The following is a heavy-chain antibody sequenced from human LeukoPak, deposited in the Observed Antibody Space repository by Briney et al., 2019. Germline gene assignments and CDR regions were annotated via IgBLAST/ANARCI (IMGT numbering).Heavy chain of an antibody. CDR1: GFTFSNYG. J-gene: IGHJ2*01. CDR2: ISYDGSNE. Sequence: PGGPLRLSCAASGFTFSNYGMHWVRQALGKGLEWVAVISYDGSNEYYADSVKGRFTISRDNSKNTLFLQMNTLRAEDTAVYYCAKVLRTPYWYFDLWGRGTLVTVSS. CDR3: AKVLRTPYWYFDL. V-gene: IGHV3-30*18.